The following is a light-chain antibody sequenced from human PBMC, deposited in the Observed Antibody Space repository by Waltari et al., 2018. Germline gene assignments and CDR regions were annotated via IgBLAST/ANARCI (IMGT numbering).Light chain of an antibody. J-gene: IGKJ2*01. CDR1: QSLLHSDGNTY. V-gene: IGKV2-30*02. CDR3: MQGTHWPYT. CDR2: EVS. Sequence: DVVTTQSPLSLPATLGRSAAISCTSRQSLLHSDGNTYLNWFHQRQGQSPRRLIYEVSNRDSGVPDRFSGSGSGTYFTLKISSVEAEDVGIYYCMQGTHWPYTFGQGTKLEI.